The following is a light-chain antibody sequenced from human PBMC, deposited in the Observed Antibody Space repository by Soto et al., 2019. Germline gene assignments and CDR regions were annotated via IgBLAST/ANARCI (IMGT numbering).Light chain of an antibody. CDR2: EVS. CDR1: SSDVGGYNY. Sequence: QSVLTQPPSASGSPGQSVTISCTGTSSDVGGYNYVSWYQQHPGKAPKLMIYEVSKRPSGVPDRFSGCKSGNTASLTVSGLQAEDEADYYCSSYAGSNVVFGTGTKVTVL. CDR3: SSYAGSNVV. V-gene: IGLV2-8*01. J-gene: IGLJ1*01.